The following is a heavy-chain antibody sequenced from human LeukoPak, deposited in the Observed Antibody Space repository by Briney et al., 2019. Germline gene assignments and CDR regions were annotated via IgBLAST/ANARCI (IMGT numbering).Heavy chain of an antibody. CDR2: ISAYNGNT. J-gene: IGHJ4*02. Sequence: ASVKVSCKASGYTFTSYGISWVRQAPGQGLEWIGWISAYNGNTNYAQKLQGRVTMTTDTSTSTAYMELRSLRSDDTAVYYCARKAYCSSTSCYPQYYFDYWGQGTLATVSS. V-gene: IGHV1-18*01. CDR3: ARKAYCSSTSCYPQYYFDY. CDR1: GYTFTSYG. D-gene: IGHD2-2*01.